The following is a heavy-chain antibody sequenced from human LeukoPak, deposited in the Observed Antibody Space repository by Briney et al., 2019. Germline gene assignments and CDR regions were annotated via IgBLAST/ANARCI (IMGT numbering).Heavy chain of an antibody. D-gene: IGHD3-22*01. Sequence: GESLKISCKGSGYSFTSYWIGWVRQMPGKGLEWMGIIYPGDSDTRYSPSFQGQVTISADKSISTAYLQWSSLKASDTAMYYCASLYYYDSSGYYPFEYWGSGTLVTVSS. J-gene: IGHJ4*02. CDR3: ASLYYYDSSGYYPFEY. CDR1: GYSFTSYW. V-gene: IGHV5-51*01. CDR2: IYPGDSDT.